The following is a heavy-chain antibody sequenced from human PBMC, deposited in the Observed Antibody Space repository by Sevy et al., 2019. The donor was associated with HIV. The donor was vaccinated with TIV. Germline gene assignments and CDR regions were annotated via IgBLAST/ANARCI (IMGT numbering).Heavy chain of an antibody. J-gene: IGHJ4*02. Sequence: SLRLSCAASGFTFDDYAMHWVRQAPGKGLEWVSGISWNSGIVKYGDSVKGRFTVSRDNAKNSLYLQMNSLGPEDTAFYYCAKDRLLPPSPHSDFWGQGTLVTVSS. CDR1: GFTFDDYA. CDR2: ISWNSGIV. CDR3: AKDRLLPPSPHSDF. V-gene: IGHV3-9*01. D-gene: IGHD3-22*01.